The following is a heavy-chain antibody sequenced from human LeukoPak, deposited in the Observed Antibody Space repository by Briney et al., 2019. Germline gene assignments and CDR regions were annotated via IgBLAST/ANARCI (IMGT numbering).Heavy chain of an antibody. CDR1: TYIFTNYH. J-gene: IGHJ6*02. CDR3: AREEDYSGKSDYNTGMDV. Sequence: APAKASCNRSTYIFTNYHMHWIREAPGQGLERKRKINPSGGSTSYAQKLQGRVTMTRDTSSSTVYMELSSLRSEDTAVYYCAREEDYSGKSDYNTGMDVWCQGTTVSVSS. V-gene: IGHV1-46*01. D-gene: IGHD4-23*01. CDR2: INPSGGST.